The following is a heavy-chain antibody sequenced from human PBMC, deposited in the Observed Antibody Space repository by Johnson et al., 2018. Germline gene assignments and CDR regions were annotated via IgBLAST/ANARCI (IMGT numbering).Heavy chain of an antibody. CDR2: ISWTSGSI. D-gene: IGHD1-26*01. J-gene: IGHJ3*02. V-gene: IGHV3-9*01. CDR3: AKGRILEAVSGEEAFDI. Sequence: EVQLVESGGGLVQPGRSLRLSCAASGFTFDDYAMHWVRQAPGKGLEWVSGISWTSGSIGSADSVKGRFPISRDNAKNSLYLQMNSLRAEDTALYYCAKGRILEAVSGEEAFDIWGQGTMGTVSS. CDR1: GFTFDDYA.